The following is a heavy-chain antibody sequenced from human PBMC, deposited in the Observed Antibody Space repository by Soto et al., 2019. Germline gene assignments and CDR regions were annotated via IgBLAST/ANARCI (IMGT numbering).Heavy chain of an antibody. CDR2: VSDSGST. J-gene: IGHJ6*02. V-gene: IGHV4-59*01. CDR1: GGSIDYYY. CDR3: ARDSTSWFPYHGIDV. Sequence: QVQLQESGPGLVKSSETLSLTCTVSGGSIDYYYWSWIRQPPGKGLEWIGCVSDSGSTNYNPSLRSRVTISVDTSKNQISLNVNSVTAAEPDVYYCARDSTSWFPYHGIDVWGQGTTVTVSS. D-gene: IGHD6-13*01.